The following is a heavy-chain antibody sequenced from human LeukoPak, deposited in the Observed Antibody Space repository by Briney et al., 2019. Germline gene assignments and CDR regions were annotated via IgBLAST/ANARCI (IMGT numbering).Heavy chain of an antibody. CDR2: INAGNGGT. CDR3: VRDDCGDTCYPGGY. V-gene: IGHV1-3*01. Sequence: ASVKVSCKASGHTFSRYVVHWVRQAPGQRPEWMGWINAGNGGTKYSQNFQGRVTITWDRSANTAYMELSSLTSEDTALCYCVRDDCGDTCYPGGYWGQGTLVAVSS. CDR1: GHTFSRYV. J-gene: IGHJ4*02. D-gene: IGHD2-21*01.